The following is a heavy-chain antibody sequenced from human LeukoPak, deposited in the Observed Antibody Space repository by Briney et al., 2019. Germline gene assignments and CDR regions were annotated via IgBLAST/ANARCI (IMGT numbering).Heavy chain of an antibody. V-gene: IGHV3-48*03. J-gene: IGHJ6*03. CDR3: ARINSGTYYGHFFYYMDV. Sequence: GGSLRLSCAASEFTFSSYEMNWVRQAPGKGLEWVSYISSSGPIIYYGDSVKGRFTISRDNAKNSLYLQMNSLRAEDTAVYYCARINSGTYYGHFFYYMDVWGKGTTVTVSS. D-gene: IGHD1-26*01. CDR1: EFTFSSYE. CDR2: ISSSGPII.